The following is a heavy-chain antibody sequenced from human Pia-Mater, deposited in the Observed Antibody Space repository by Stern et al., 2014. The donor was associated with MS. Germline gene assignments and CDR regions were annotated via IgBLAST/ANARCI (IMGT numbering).Heavy chain of an antibody. CDR1: GGSISSGGYY. CDR2: IYYSGST. V-gene: IGHV4-31*03. Sequence: QVQLQESGPGLVKPSQTLSLTCTVSGGSISSGGYYWSWIRQHPGKGLEWIGYIYYSGSTYYNPSLKSRVTISVDTSKTQFSLHVSSVTAADTAVYYCARGGMVRGFGGFDYWGQGTLVTVSS. CDR3: ARGGMVRGFGGFDY. D-gene: IGHD3-10*01. J-gene: IGHJ4*02.